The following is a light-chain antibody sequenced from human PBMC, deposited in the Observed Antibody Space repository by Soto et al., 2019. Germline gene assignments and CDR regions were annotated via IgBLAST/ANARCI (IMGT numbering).Light chain of an antibody. Sequence: QSALTQPPSASGSPGQSVTISCTGTINDIGGYNYVSWYQQHPGKAPKLIIYGVSKRPSGVPDRFSGSKSGNTASLTFSGLQAVDEADYYCSSYSGSSNVVFGGGTKLTVL. J-gene: IGLJ2*01. V-gene: IGLV2-8*01. CDR2: GVS. CDR3: SSYSGSSNVV. CDR1: INDIGGYNY.